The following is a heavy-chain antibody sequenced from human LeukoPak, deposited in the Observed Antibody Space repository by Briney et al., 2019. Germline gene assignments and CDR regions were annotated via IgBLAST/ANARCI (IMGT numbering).Heavy chain of an antibody. CDR3: AISVEMATYYFDY. D-gene: IGHD5-24*01. CDR1: GGSISSYY. CDR2: IYYSGST. J-gene: IGHJ4*02. Sequence: PSETLSLTCTVSGGSISSYYWSWIRQPPGKGLEWIGYIYYSGSTNYNPSLKSRVTISVDTSKNQFSLKLSSVTAADTAVYYCAISVEMATYYFDYWGQGTLVTVSS. V-gene: IGHV4-59*01.